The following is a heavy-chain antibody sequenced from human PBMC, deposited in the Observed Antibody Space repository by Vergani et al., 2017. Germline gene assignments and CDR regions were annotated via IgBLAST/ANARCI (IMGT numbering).Heavy chain of an antibody. CDR1: GGTFSSYA. V-gene: IGHV1-69*01. D-gene: IGHD1-26*01. CDR2: IIPIFGTP. Sequence: QVQLVQSGAEVKKPGSSVKVSCKASGGTFSSYAISWVRQAPGQGLEWMGGIIPIFGTPNYAQKFQGRVTITADESTSTDYMELSSLASEDAAVYYCARQREVGATSLFVYWGQGTLVTVSS. J-gene: IGHJ4*02. CDR3: ARQREVGATSLFVY.